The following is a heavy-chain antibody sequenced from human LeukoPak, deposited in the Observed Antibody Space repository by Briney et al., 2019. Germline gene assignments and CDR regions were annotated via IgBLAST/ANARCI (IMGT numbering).Heavy chain of an antibody. V-gene: IGHV4-59*01. CDR2: IYYSGST. CDR3: ARGLRGYRFGPFDY. D-gene: IGHD5-18*01. CDR1: SGSISSYY. J-gene: IGHJ4*02. Sequence: PSETLSLTCTVSSGSISSYYWRWIRQPPGKGLEWIGYIYYSGSTNYHPSLKSRVTISLDTSKNQFSLELSSVTAADAAVYYCARGLRGYRFGPFDYWGQGTLVPVSS.